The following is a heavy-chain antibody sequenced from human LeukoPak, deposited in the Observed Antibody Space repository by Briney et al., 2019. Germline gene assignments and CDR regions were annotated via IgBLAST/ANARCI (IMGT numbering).Heavy chain of an antibody. J-gene: IGHJ6*03. D-gene: IGHD3-10*01. Sequence: GGSLRLSCAASGFTFSSYEMNWVRQAPGKGLEWVAFIRYDGSNKYYADSVKGRFTISRDNSKNTLYLQMNSLRAEDTAVYYCANLPRGYGSGSYYRDYYYYYMDVWGKGTTVTISS. CDR2: IRYDGSNK. V-gene: IGHV3-30*02. CDR1: GFTFSSYE. CDR3: ANLPRGYGSGSYYRDYYYYYMDV.